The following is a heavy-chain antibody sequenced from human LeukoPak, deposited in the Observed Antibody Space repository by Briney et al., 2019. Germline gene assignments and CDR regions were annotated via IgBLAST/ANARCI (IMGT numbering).Heavy chain of an antibody. D-gene: IGHD2-2*02. J-gene: IGHJ6*02. CDR3: ARAYCSSTSCYSSYYGMDV. Sequence: SVKGRFTISRDNAKNSLYLQMNSLRAEDTAVYYCARAYCSSTSCYSSYYGMDVWGQGTTVTVSS. V-gene: IGHV3-21*01.